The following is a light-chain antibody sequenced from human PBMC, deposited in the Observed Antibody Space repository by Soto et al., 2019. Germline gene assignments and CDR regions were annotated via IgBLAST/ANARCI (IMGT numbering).Light chain of an antibody. CDR2: DVS. CDR3: CSYAGSYTLVV. Sequence: QSALTQPRSVSGSPGQSVTISCTGSSSDVGGYNYVSWYQQHPGKDPKLIIYDVSERPSVVPDRFSGSKSSDTASLTISGLQAEDEADYYCCSYAGSYTLVVFGGGTKLTVL. CDR1: SSDVGGYNY. J-gene: IGLJ2*01. V-gene: IGLV2-11*01.